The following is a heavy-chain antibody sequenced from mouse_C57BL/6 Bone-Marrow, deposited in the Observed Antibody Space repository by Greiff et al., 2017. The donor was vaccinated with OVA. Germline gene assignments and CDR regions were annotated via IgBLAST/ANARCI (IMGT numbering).Heavy chain of an antibody. CDR1: GYTFTDYY. CDR2: INPNNGGT. V-gene: IGHV1-26*01. Sequence: EVQLQQSGPELVKPGASVKISCKASGYTFTDYYMNWVKQSHGKSLEWIGDINPNNGGTSYNQKFKGKATLTVDKSSSTAYMELRSLTSEDSAVYYCARRIYDGYWMDYWGQGTSVTVSS. D-gene: IGHD2-3*01. J-gene: IGHJ4*01. CDR3: ARRIYDGYWMDY.